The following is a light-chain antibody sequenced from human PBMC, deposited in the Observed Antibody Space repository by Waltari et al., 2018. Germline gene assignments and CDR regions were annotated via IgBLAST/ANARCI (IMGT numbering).Light chain of an antibody. CDR2: DTS. CDR1: HNVNGY. Sequence: ETVLTQSPATLSLSPGDRVTLSCTASHNVNGYLAWHQQRPGQPPRLVIYDTSNRAPGVPARFSGSGYGTDFTLTISSLEPEDFAVYYCQHRTSGPQNFGPGTKLEMK. CDR3: QHRTSGPQN. V-gene: IGKV3-11*01. J-gene: IGKJ2*01.